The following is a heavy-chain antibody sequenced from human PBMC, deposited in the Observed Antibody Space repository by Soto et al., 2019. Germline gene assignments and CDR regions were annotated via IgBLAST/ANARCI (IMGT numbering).Heavy chain of an antibody. V-gene: IGHV3-23*01. CDR1: GFTFSSYA. Sequence: GGSLRLSCAASGFTFSSYAMSWVRQAPGKGLEWVSAISGSGGSTYYADSVKGRFTISRDNSKNTLYLQMNSLRAEDTAVYYCAKIRAGGSSGWWGFDYWGQGTLVTVSS. CDR3: AKIRAGGSSGWWGFDY. CDR2: ISGSGGST. J-gene: IGHJ4*02. D-gene: IGHD6-19*01.